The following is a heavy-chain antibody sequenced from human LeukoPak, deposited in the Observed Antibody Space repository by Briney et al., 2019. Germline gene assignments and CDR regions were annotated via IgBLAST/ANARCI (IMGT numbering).Heavy chain of an antibody. CDR3: ARVYSMVRQYFDY. V-gene: IGHV4-38-2*02. Sequence: SETLSLTCTVSGYSVRSGYYWGWVRQSPGQGLEWIATIYHSESTHYNPSLKSRVTISVDTSKNQFSLKLSSVTAADTAVYYCARVYSMVRQYFDYWGQGTLVTASS. J-gene: IGHJ4*02. CDR1: GYSVRSGYY. CDR2: IYHSEST. D-gene: IGHD3-10*01.